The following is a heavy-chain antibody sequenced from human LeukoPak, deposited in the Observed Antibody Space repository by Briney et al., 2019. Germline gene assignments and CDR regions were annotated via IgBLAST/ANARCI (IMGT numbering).Heavy chain of an antibody. V-gene: IGHV3-30*18. CDR3: AKVIGDSPLSY. CDR2: ISYDGSNK. CDR1: GFTFSSYW. D-gene: IGHD4-17*01. Sequence: GGSLRLSCAASGFTFSSYWMHWVRQAPGKGLEWVAVISYDGSNKYYADSVKGRFTISRDNSKNTLYLQMNSLRAEDTAVYYCAKVIGDSPLSYWGQGTLVTVSS. J-gene: IGHJ4*02.